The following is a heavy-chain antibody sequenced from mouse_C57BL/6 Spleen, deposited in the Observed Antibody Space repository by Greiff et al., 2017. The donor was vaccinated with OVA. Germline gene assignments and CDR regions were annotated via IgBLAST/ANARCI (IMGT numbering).Heavy chain of an antibody. CDR2: IWRGGST. CDR3: ARNDMGFAY. J-gene: IGHJ3*01. D-gene: IGHD1-1*02. CDR1: GFSLTSYG. V-gene: IGHV2-2*01. Sequence: QVQLQQSGPGLVQPSQSLSITCTVSGFSLTSYGVHWVRQSPGKGLEWLGVIWRGGSTDYNAAFISRLSISKDNSKSQVFFKMNSLQADDTAIYYCARNDMGFAYWGQGTLVTVSA.